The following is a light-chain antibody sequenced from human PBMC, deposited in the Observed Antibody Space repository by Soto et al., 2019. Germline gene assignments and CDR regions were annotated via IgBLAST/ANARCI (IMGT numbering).Light chain of an antibody. CDR3: SSGTSSNTVV. CDR1: SSDVGDYNY. Sequence: QSALTQPASVSGSPGQSSIISCTGTSSDVGDYNYVSWYQQHPGKAPKLIIYDVSNRPSGVSNRFSGSKSGNTASLTISGLQAEDEADYYCSSGTSSNTVVFGGGTKVTVL. CDR2: DVS. V-gene: IGLV2-14*01. J-gene: IGLJ2*01.